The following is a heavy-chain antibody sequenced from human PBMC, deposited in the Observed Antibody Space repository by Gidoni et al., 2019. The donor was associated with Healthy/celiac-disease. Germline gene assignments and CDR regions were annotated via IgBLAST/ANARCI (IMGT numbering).Heavy chain of an antibody. J-gene: IGHJ5*02. D-gene: IGHD2-2*01. Sequence: EVQLVQSGAEVKKPGESLKISCTGSGYSFTSYWIGWVRQMPGKGLEWMGIIYPGDSDTRYSPSFQGQVTISADKSISTAYLQWSSLKASDTAMYYCARGPPVGLIVVVPAAIGENWFDPWGQGTLVTVSS. CDR1: GYSFTSYW. CDR3: ARGPPVGLIVVVPAAIGENWFDP. CDR2: IYPGDSDT. V-gene: IGHV5-51*01.